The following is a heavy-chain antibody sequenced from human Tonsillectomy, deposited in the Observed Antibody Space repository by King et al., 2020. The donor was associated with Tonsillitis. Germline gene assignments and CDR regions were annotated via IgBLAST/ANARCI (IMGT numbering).Heavy chain of an antibody. J-gene: IGHJ4*02. CDR2: ISSRGDYI. V-gene: IGHV3-21*01. D-gene: IGHD3-10*01. CDR1: EFTFSTYS. Sequence: QLVQSGGGLVKPGGSLRLSCAASEFTFSTYSMNWVRQAPGKGLEWVSFISSRGDYIYYADSLKGRFTISRDNAKNSLYLQMNSLRADDTAVYYCARGEEFGDLLFAVDYWGQGTLVTVSS. CDR3: ARGEEFGDLLFAVDY.